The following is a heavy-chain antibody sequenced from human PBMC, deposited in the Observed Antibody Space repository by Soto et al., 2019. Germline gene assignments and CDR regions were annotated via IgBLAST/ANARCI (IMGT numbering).Heavy chain of an antibody. CDR3: ARDYCSGGSCYVYYFDY. CDR1: GGTFSSYA. J-gene: IGHJ4*02. D-gene: IGHD2-15*01. CDR2: IIPIFGTA. V-gene: IGHV1-69*06. Sequence: SVKVSCKASGGTFSSYAISWVRQAPGQGLEWMGGIIPIFGTASYAQKFQGRVTITADKSTSTAYMELSSLRSEDTAVYYCARDYCSGGSCYVYYFDYWGQGTLVTVSS.